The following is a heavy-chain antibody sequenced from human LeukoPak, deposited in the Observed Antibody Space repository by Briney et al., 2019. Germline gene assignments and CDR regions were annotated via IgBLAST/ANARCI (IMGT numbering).Heavy chain of an antibody. CDR1: GYSFTSYW. Sequence: GESLKISCKGSGYSFTSYWIGWVRQMPGKGLEWMGIIYPDDSDTRYSPSFQGQVTISADKSISTAYLQWSSLKASDTAMYYCASGTPRGSGSRGFDYWGQGTLVTVSS. D-gene: IGHD3-10*01. V-gene: IGHV5-51*01. CDR2: IYPDDSDT. CDR3: ASGTPRGSGSRGFDY. J-gene: IGHJ4*02.